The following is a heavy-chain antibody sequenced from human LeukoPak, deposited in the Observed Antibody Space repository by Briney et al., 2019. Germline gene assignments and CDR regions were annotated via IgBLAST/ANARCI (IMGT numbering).Heavy chain of an antibody. CDR1: GFTFDDYA. CDR2: ISGDGGST. D-gene: IGHD3-3*01. J-gene: IGHJ4*02. Sequence: GGSLRLSCAASGFTFDDYAMHWVRQAPGKGLEWVSLISGDGGSTYYADSVKGRFTISRDNAKNSLYLQMNSLRAEDTAVYYCLGNYDFWSGYTVGYWGQGTLVTVSS. CDR3: LGNYDFWSGYTVGY. V-gene: IGHV3-43*02.